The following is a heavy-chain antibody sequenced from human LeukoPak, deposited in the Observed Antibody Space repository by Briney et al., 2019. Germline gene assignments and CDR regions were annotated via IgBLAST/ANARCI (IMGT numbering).Heavy chain of an antibody. Sequence: PGGSLRLSCAASGFTFSTYDMSWVRQAPGKGLEWVSAVSGSGGSTYYADSVKGRFTISRDNSKNTLYLQMNSLRVEDTAGYYCAKDSSSGTYYDYWGQGTLVTVSS. CDR1: GFTFSTYD. CDR2: VSGSGGST. J-gene: IGHJ4*02. CDR3: AKDSSSGTYYDY. V-gene: IGHV3-23*01. D-gene: IGHD1-26*01.